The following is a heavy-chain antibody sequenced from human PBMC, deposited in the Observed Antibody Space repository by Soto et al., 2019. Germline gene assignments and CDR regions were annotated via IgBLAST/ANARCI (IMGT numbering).Heavy chain of an antibody. D-gene: IGHD1-7*01. Sequence: QVQLVQSGAEVKKPGASVKVSCKASGYTFTGYYMHWVRQAPGQGLEWMGWINPNSGGTNYAQKCPGWVTMTRDTANRTDYLERRRLRSADTAAYYRAREEYNWNYLYYHYGMTGWGQGTTVTGSS. CDR2: INPNSGGT. J-gene: IGHJ6*02. CDR3: AREEYNWNYLYYHYGMTG. V-gene: IGHV1-2*04. CDR1: GYTFTGYY.